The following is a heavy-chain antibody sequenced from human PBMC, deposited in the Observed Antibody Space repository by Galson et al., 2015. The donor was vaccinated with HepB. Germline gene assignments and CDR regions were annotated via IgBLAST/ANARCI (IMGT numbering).Heavy chain of an antibody. J-gene: IGHJ4*02. Sequence: SLRLSCAASGFTFSSYSMNWVRQAPGKGLEWVSSISSSSSYIYYADSVKGRFTISRDNAKNSLYLQMNSLRAEDTAVYYCARAGLYYDSSGSYDYWGQGTLVTVSS. D-gene: IGHD3-22*01. CDR3: ARAGLYYDSSGSYDY. CDR1: GFTFSSYS. V-gene: IGHV3-21*01. CDR2: ISSSSSYI.